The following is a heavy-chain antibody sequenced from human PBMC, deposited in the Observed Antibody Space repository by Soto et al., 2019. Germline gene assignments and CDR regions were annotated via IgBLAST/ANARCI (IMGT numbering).Heavy chain of an antibody. J-gene: IGHJ6*02. CDR3: ASVAAKYYYYGMDV. V-gene: IGHV1-69*12. CDR1: GGTFSSYA. D-gene: IGHD1-26*01. Sequence: QVQLVQSGAEVKKPGSSVKVSCKASGGTFSSYAINWVRQAPGQVLAWMGGIIPIFGTADYAQKFPGGVTLTADESTNTAYLQLSSLRSKDTAVYYCASVAAKYYYYGMDVWRQGTTVNASS. CDR2: IIPIFGTA.